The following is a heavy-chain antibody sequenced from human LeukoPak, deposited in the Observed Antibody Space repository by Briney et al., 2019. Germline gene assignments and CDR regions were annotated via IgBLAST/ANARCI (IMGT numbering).Heavy chain of an antibody. CDR3: AREVLGENKQQLVLFDY. V-gene: IGHV1-69*13. CDR1: GGTFSSYA. CDR2: IIPIFGTA. D-gene: IGHD6-13*01. Sequence: SVKVPCKASGGTFSSYAISWVRQAPGQGLEWMGGIIPIFGTANYAQKFQGRVTITADESTSTAYMELSSLRSEDTAVYYCAREVLGENKQQLVLFDYWGQGTLVTVSS. J-gene: IGHJ4*02.